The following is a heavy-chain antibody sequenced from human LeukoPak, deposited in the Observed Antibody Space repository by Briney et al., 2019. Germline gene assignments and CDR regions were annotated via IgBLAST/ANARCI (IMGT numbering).Heavy chain of an antibody. CDR1: GGSISSSSYY. CDR3: ARNGGYNRRASGKYYMDV. D-gene: IGHD5-24*01. V-gene: IGHV4-39*07. J-gene: IGHJ6*03. CDR2: IYYSGST. Sequence: SETLSLTCTVPGGSISSSSYYWGWIRQPPGKGLEWIGSIYYSGSTYYNPSLKSRVTISVDTSKNQFSLKLSSVTAADTAVYYCARNGGYNRRASGKYYMDVWGKGTTVTVSS.